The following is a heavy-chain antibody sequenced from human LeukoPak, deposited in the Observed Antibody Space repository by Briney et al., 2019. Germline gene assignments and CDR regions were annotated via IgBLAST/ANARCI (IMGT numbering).Heavy chain of an antibody. CDR3: ARGSQSQLWPRDAFDI. J-gene: IGHJ3*02. Sequence: GGSLRLSCAASGFPFSSYAMSWVRQAPGKGLEWVANIKQDGSEKYSVDSVKGRFTISRDNAKNSLYLQMDSLRAEDTAVYYCARGSQSQLWPRDAFDIWGQGTMVTVSS. D-gene: IGHD5-18*01. CDR1: GFPFSSYA. CDR2: IKQDGSEK. V-gene: IGHV3-7*01.